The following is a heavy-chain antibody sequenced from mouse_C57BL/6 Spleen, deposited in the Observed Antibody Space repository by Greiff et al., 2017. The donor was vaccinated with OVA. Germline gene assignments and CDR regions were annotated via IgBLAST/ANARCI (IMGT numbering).Heavy chain of an antibody. Sequence: VQLQQPGAELVKPGASVKMSCKASGYTFTSYWITWVKQRPGQGLEWIGDIYPGSGSTNYNEKFKSKATLTVDTSSSTAYMQLSSLTSEDSAVYYCARGGLYDYDWFAYWGQGTLVTVSA. D-gene: IGHD2-4*01. CDR2: IYPGSGST. CDR1: GYTFTSYW. V-gene: IGHV1-55*01. CDR3: ARGGLYDYDWFAY. J-gene: IGHJ3*01.